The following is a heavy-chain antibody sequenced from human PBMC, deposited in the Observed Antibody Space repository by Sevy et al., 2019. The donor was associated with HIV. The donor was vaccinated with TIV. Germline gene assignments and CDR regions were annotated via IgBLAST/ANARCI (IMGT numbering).Heavy chain of an antibody. Sequence: GGSLRLSCAASGFTFSSYGMHWVRQAPGKGLEWVAVISYDGSNKYYADSVKGRFTISRDNSKNTLYLQMNSLRAEDTAVYYCAKGSAFLSVAAAADHWGQGTLVTVSS. CDR1: GFTFSSYG. J-gene: IGHJ5*02. V-gene: IGHV3-30*18. D-gene: IGHD6-13*01. CDR3: AKGSAFLSVAAAADH. CDR2: ISYDGSNK.